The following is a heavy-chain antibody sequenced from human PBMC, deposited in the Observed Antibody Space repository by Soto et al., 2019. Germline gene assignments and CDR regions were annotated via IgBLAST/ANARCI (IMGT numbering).Heavy chain of an antibody. V-gene: IGHV3-30*18. J-gene: IGHJ6*02. CDR3: AKSPFVVVPAAILSVFIHHGMDV. Sequence: AVGSPRPCCASSEVPFSSYGMHWVRQAPGKGLEWVAVISYDGSNKYYADSVKGRFTISRDNSKNTLYLQMNSLRAEDTAVYYCAKSPFVVVPAAILSVFIHHGMDVWGQGLTVTVSS. CDR2: ISYDGSNK. D-gene: IGHD2-2*02. CDR1: EVPFSSYG.